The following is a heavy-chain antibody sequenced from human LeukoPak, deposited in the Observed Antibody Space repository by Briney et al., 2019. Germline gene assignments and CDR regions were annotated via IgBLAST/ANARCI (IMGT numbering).Heavy chain of an antibody. Sequence: SETLSLTCTVSGVSISSYYWSWIRQPPGKGLEWIGYIYYSGSTNYNPSLKSRVTISVDTSKNQFSLKLSSVTAADTAVYYCARHGKAAAGTVPFDYWGQGTLVTVSS. CDR1: GVSISSYY. J-gene: IGHJ4*02. CDR3: ARHGKAAAGTVPFDY. V-gene: IGHV4-59*08. CDR2: IYYSGST. D-gene: IGHD6-13*01.